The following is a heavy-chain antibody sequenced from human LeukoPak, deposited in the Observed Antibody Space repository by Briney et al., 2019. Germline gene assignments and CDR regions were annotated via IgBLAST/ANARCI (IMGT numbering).Heavy chain of an antibody. Sequence: SQTLSLTCTVSGGSIASGGYYWSWIRHHPGKGLEWIGYIYYSGSTYYNPSLKSRITISVDTSKNQFSLKLSSVTAADTAVYYCARTRDGSGSSIDYWGQGTLVTVSS. J-gene: IGHJ4*02. CDR1: GGSIASGGYY. V-gene: IGHV4-31*03. D-gene: IGHD3-10*01. CDR2: IYYSGST. CDR3: ARTRDGSGSSIDY.